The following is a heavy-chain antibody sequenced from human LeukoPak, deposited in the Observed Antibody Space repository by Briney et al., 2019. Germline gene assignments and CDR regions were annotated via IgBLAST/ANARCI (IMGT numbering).Heavy chain of an antibody. CDR3: ARSTYCSGGSCQTTPGWFDP. V-gene: IGHV4-34*01. CDR2: INHSGST. D-gene: IGHD2-15*01. Sequence: PSETLSLTCAVYGGSFSGYYWSWIRQPPGKGLEWIGEINHSGSTNYNPSLKSRVTISVDTSKNQFSLKLSSVTAADTAVYYCARSTYCSGGSCQTTPGWFDPWGQGTLDTVSS. CDR1: GGSFSGYY. J-gene: IGHJ5*02.